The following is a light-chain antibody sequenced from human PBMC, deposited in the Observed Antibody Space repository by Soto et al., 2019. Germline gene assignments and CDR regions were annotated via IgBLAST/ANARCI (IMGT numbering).Light chain of an antibody. CDR3: QQYGSSPPT. Sequence: EIVLTQSPGTLSVSPGERATLSCRASQSVSSSYLVWYQQKPGQAPRLLIYGASYRATGIPDRFSGSGSGTDFTLTISRLEPEDFAVYYCQQYGSSPPTFGQGTKVDIK. CDR2: GAS. J-gene: IGKJ1*01. CDR1: QSVSSSY. V-gene: IGKV3-20*01.